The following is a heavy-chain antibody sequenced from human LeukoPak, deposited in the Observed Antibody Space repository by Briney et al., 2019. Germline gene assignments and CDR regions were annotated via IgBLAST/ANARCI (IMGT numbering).Heavy chain of an antibody. D-gene: IGHD3-22*01. Sequence: GGSLRLSCAASGFTFNVNAMNWVRQAPGKGLEWVSSTSGSGGGTYYADSVKGRFTISRDNSKNTLYLQMYNLRAEDTAVYYCARGHRGYDSSGYYSDYWGEGTLVTVSS. J-gene: IGHJ4*02. CDR2: TSGSGGGT. V-gene: IGHV3-23*01. CDR1: GFTFNVNA. CDR3: ARGHRGYDSSGYYSDY.